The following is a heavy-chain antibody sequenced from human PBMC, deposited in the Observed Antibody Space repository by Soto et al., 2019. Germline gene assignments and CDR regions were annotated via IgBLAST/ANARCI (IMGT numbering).Heavy chain of an antibody. CDR2: ISSNGDST. V-gene: IGHV3-64D*06. CDR1: GFTFSNSA. J-gene: IGHJ4*02. Sequence: GGSLRLSCSASGFTFSNSAMHLVRQAPGKRPEYVSSISSNGDSTYYAGSVGGRFTISRDNSKNTLYLQMSSLRAEDTAVYYCARVHSSSYHYFDYWGQGTLVTVSS. D-gene: IGHD6-13*01. CDR3: ARVHSSSYHYFDY.